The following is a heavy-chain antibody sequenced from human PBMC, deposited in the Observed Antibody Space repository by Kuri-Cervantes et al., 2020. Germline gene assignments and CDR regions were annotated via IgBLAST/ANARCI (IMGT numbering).Heavy chain of an antibody. J-gene: IGHJ4*02. V-gene: IGHV3-48*02. CDR3: ARVRGYSYGLKDGGGY. Sequence: GESLKISCAASGFTFSSYSMNWVRQAPGKGLEWVSYISSSSSTIYYADSVKGRFTISRDNAKNSLYLQMNSLRDEDTAVYYCARVRGYSYGLKDGGGYWGQGTLVTVSS. CDR2: ISSSSSTI. CDR1: GFTFSSYS. D-gene: IGHD5-18*01.